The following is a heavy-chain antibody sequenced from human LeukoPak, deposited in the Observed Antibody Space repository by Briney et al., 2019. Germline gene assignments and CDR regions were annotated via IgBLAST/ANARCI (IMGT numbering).Heavy chain of an antibody. Sequence: ETLSLTCTVSGGSISSYYWSWVRQAPGKGLEWVSGITGSGGSTYHAESVKGRFTISRDNSKNTLYLEMNSLRAEDTAVYFCATRPASETYYAVFDYWGQGILVTVSS. CDR2: ITGSGGST. J-gene: IGHJ4*02. CDR3: ATRPASETYYAVFDY. CDR1: GGSISSYY. D-gene: IGHD1-26*01. V-gene: IGHV3-23*01.